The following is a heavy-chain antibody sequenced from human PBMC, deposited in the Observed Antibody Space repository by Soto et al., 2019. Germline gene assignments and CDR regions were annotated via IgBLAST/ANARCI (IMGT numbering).Heavy chain of an antibody. V-gene: IGHV1-18*01. Sequence: QVQLLQSGAEVKKPGASVKVSCKASGYTFTSYGFSWVRQAPGQGLEWMGWISAYNGNTNYAQKLQGRVTMTTDTSTSTAYMELRSLRSDDTAVYYCASNYLYYYGSGNTNYYGMDVWGQGTTVTVSS. CDR3: ASNYLYYYGSGNTNYYGMDV. CDR2: ISAYNGNT. D-gene: IGHD3-10*01. J-gene: IGHJ6*02. CDR1: GYTFTSYG.